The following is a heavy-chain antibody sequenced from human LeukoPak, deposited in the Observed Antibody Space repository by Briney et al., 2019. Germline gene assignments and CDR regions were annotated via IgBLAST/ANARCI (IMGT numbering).Heavy chain of an antibody. J-gene: IGHJ3*02. D-gene: IGHD4-17*01. V-gene: IGHV3-53*01. CDR3: ARGTVTTIWGAFDI. CDR1: GFIVTSNY. CDR2: IYSSGST. Sequence: GGSLRLSCAASGFIVTSNYMSWVRQAPGKGLEWVSLIYSSGSTYYTASVKGRFTISRDNAKNSLYLQMNSLRAEDTAVYYCARGTVTTIWGAFDIWGQGRMVTVSS.